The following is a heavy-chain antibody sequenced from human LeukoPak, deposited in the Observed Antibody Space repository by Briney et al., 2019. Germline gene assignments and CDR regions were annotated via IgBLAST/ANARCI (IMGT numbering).Heavy chain of an antibody. D-gene: IGHD2-2*01. CDR1: GFTFSIYG. Sequence: GRCLRLSCAASGFTFSIYGMHWVRQAPGKGLEWVAFIRYDGSNKYYADSVKGRFTLSRDNSKNTLYLQMNSLRAEDTAVYYCAIPNCSSTSCYPGDYWGQGTLVSVSS. J-gene: IGHJ4*02. V-gene: IGHV3-30*02. CDR2: IRYDGSNK. CDR3: AIPNCSSTSCYPGDY.